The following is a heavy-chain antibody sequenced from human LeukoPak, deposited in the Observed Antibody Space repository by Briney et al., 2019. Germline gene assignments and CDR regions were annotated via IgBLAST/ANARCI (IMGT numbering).Heavy chain of an antibody. CDR1: GDSVSSNNAT. CDR3: ARGPSYFQH. Sequence: SQTLSLTCAISGDSVSSNNATWNWIRKSRSRGLEWLGRTYYRSKWYKYYAVSVKGRITINPDTSKNQFSLQLNSVAPEDTAVYYCARGPSYFQHWGQGTLVTVSS. CDR2: TYYRSKWYK. V-gene: IGHV6-1*01. J-gene: IGHJ1*01.